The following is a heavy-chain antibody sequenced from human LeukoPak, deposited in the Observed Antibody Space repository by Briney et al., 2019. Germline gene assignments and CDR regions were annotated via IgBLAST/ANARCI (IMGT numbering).Heavy chain of an antibody. Sequence: GGSLRLSCAASGFTFTSYSMNWVRQAPGKGLEWVSTISGGGGSTYYADSVKGRFTISRDNSKNTLYLQVNSLRAEDTAVYYCAKGGKWDVTPFDYWGQETLVTVSS. D-gene: IGHD1-26*01. J-gene: IGHJ4*02. CDR2: ISGGGGST. V-gene: IGHV3-23*01. CDR3: AKGGKWDVTPFDY. CDR1: GFTFTSYS.